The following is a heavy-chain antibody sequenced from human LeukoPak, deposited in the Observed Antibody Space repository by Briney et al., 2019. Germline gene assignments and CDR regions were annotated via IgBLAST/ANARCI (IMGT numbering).Heavy chain of an antibody. Sequence: GGSLRLSCAASGFTFHDYAMAWVRRAPGKGLEWVSGINWNGGITSYADSVKGRFTISRDNAKNSLYLQMTSLRAEDTAVYYCARGGAARPDYWGQGTLVTVSS. CDR1: GFTFHDYA. J-gene: IGHJ4*02. CDR2: INWNGGIT. D-gene: IGHD6-6*01. V-gene: IGHV3-20*04. CDR3: ARGGAARPDY.